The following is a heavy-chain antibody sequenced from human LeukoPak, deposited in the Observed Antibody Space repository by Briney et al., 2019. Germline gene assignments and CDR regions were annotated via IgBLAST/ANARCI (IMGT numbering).Heavy chain of an antibody. CDR1: GFTFSSAA. CDR2: ISPTGGNT. J-gene: IGHJ4*02. V-gene: IGHV3-23*01. CDR3: ASRSYYLDN. D-gene: IGHD3-10*01. Sequence: LPGGSLRLSCAASGFTFSSAAMTWVRQAPGKGLEWVSLISPTGGNTFYADSVKGRFAISRDNSKSTLYLQMNSLRAEDTAVYYCASRSYYLDNWGQGTLVTVSS.